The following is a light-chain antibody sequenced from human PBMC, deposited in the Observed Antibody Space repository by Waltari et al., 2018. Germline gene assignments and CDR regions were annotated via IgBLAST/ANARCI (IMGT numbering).Light chain of an antibody. CDR3: QQYYSAPYT. CDR1: QLVLLSSNNKNY. V-gene: IGKV4-1*01. J-gene: IGKJ2*01. Sequence: DIVMTQSPDSLAVSLGERATIHRKSSQLVLLSSNNKNYLTWYHQKPGQPPKLLIYWASTRESGVPDRFSGSASGTDFTLTISSLQAEDVAVYYCQQYYSAPYTFGQGTKLEIK. CDR2: WAS.